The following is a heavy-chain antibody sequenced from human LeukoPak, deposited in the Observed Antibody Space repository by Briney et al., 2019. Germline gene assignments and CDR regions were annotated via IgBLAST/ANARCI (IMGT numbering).Heavy chain of an antibody. V-gene: IGHV1-2*02. D-gene: IGHD2-15*01. Sequence: ASVKVSCKASGYTFTGYYMQWVRQAPGQGLEWMGWINPNSGGTNYAQEFQGRVTMTRDTSITTAYMELSRLRSDDTAVYYCAKLDLLGYWGQGTLVTVSS. CDR2: INPNSGGT. J-gene: IGHJ4*02. CDR3: AKLDLLGY. CDR1: GYTFTGYY.